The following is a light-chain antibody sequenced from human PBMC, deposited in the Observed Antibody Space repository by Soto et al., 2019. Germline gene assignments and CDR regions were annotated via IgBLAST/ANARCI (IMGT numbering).Light chain of an antibody. Sequence: DIVMTQSPDSLAVSLGERATINCKSSQSVLHSPNNKNYLAWYQQKPGQPPKLLIYWASTRESGVPDRFGGSGSGTDFTLTINSPQAEDVAVYYCQQCYTTPVTFGGGTKVEI. V-gene: IGKV4-1*01. J-gene: IGKJ4*01. CDR1: QSVLHSPNNKNY. CDR3: QQCYTTPVT. CDR2: WAS.